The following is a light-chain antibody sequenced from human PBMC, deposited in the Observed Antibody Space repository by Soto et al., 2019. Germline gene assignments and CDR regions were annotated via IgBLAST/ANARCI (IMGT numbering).Light chain of an antibody. V-gene: IGKV1-6*02. CDR3: LQDYVYPRT. CDR2: AAS. J-gene: IGKJ1*01. CDR1: QGIRID. Sequence: AIPMTQSPSSLSASVGDRVTITCRASQGIRIDLGWYQQTPGKAPKLLIYAASRLQTGVPSRFSGSGSGTDFTLTISSLQPEDFATYFCLQDYVYPRTFGQGTKVEIK.